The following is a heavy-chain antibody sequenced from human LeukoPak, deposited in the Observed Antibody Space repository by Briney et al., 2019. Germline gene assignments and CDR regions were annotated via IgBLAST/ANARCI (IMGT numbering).Heavy chain of an antibody. J-gene: IGHJ4*02. D-gene: IGHD3-10*01. Sequence: SETLSLTCTVSGGSISSGSYYWSWIRQPAGKGLEWIGRIYTSGSTNYNPSLKSRVTISVDTSKNQFSLKLSSVTAADTAVYYCASYLDYGDYWGQGTLVTVSS. V-gene: IGHV4-61*02. CDR2: IYTSGST. CDR3: ASYLDYGDY. CDR1: GGSISSGSYY.